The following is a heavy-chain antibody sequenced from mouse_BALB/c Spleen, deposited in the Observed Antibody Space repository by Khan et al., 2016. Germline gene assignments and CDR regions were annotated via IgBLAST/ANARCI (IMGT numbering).Heavy chain of an antibody. CDR3: NAMYYGNDVYFDY. J-gene: IGHJ2*01. V-gene: IGHV14-4*02. Sequence: VQPQQSGAELVRSGASVKLSCTASVFNIKDYYMHWVKQRPEQGLEWIGWIDPENGDTEYAPKFQGKATMTADTSSNAAYLQFSSLTSEDSAVYYCNAMYYGNDVYFDYGGQGTTLTVSS. CDR2: IDPENGDT. D-gene: IGHD1-1*01. CDR1: VFNIKDYY.